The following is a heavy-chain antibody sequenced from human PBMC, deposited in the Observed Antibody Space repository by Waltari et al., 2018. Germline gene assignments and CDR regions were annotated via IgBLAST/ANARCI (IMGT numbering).Heavy chain of an antibody. D-gene: IGHD2-15*01. CDR3: ARGVVAARYYYYYMDV. J-gene: IGHJ6*03. Sequence: QVQLQQWGAGLLKPSETLSLTCAVYGGSFSGYYWSWIRQHPGKGLEWSGEVNLCGSPTCTPARNGLVTISVDTSKIQFSLKLSSVTAADTSVYYCARGVVAARYYYYYMDVWGKGTTVTVSS. V-gene: IGHV4-34*01. CDR2: VNLCGSP. CDR1: GGSFSGYY.